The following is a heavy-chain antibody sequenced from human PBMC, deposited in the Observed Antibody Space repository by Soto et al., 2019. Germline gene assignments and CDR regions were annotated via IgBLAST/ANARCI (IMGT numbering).Heavy chain of an antibody. CDR1: GGSISGYY. CDR2: IYYSGST. V-gene: IGHV4-59*12. D-gene: IGHD1-1*01. Sequence: SETLSLTCAVSGGSISGYYWTWIRQPPGKGLEWIGYIYYSGSTNYSPSLKSRVTISVDTSKNQFSLKLTSVTAADTAVYYCARGSESYNWNYVGYWGQGTQVTVSS. CDR3: ARGSESYNWNYVGY. J-gene: IGHJ4*02.